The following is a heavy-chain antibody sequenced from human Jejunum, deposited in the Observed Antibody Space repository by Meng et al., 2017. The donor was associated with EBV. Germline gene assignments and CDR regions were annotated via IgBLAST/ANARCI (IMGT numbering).Heavy chain of an antibody. Sequence: QCHLVQPGAEVKKPGASVKVSCKASGYTFTCYGTSWVRQAPGQGLEWMAWISAYNGKTNYAQNLQGRVTLTTDTSTTTTYMELRSLRSDDTAVYYCARDGPDYGNYINFDYWGQGTLVTVSS. D-gene: IGHD4-11*01. CDR2: ISAYNGKT. CDR1: GYTFTCYG. CDR3: ARDGPDYGNYINFDY. V-gene: IGHV1-18*01. J-gene: IGHJ4*02.